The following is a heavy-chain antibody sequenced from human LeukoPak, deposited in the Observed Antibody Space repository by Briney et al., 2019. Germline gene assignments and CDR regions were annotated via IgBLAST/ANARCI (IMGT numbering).Heavy chain of an antibody. CDR3: AKSLEPLYYYYYYYMDV. Sequence: GGSLRCSAAGSGFTFSTYSMHWVAQAPGKGLEGGAFIRFDGSNKYYADSVKGRFTISRDNSKNTLYLQMNSLRAEDTAVYYCAKSLEPLYYYYYYYMDVWGKGTTVTVSS. CDR2: IRFDGSNK. CDR1: GFTFSTYS. V-gene: IGHV3-30*02. J-gene: IGHJ6*03. D-gene: IGHD1-1*01.